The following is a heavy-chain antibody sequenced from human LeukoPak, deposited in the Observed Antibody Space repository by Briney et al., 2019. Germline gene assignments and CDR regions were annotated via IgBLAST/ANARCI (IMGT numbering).Heavy chain of an antibody. Sequence: PGGSLRLSCAASGLTFSSYAMHWVRQAPGKGLEWVAVISYDGSNKYYADSVKGRFTISRDNSKNTLYLQMNSLRAEDTAVYYCARDAPGYSSGWYPDYWGQGTLVTVSS. V-gene: IGHV3-30-3*01. CDR3: ARDAPGYSSGWYPDY. CDR2: ISYDGSNK. D-gene: IGHD6-19*01. J-gene: IGHJ4*02. CDR1: GLTFSSYA.